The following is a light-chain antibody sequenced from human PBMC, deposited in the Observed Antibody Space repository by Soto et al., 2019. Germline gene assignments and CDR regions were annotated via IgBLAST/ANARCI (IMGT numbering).Light chain of an antibody. Sequence: DIQMTQSPSTLSASVGDRVTITCRASQSISSWLAWYQQKPGKAPNLLIYKASSLESGVPLRFSGSGSGTEFTLTISSLQPDDSATYYCQQYESYPLTYGQGTNLEIK. V-gene: IGKV1-5*03. CDR1: QSISSW. CDR2: KAS. CDR3: QQYESYPLT. J-gene: IGKJ2*01.